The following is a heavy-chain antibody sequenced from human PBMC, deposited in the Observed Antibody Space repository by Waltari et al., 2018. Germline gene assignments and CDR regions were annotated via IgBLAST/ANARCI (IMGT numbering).Heavy chain of an antibody. Sequence: QVQLQESGPGLVQPSETLSLTCAVSGYSISSGYYWGWIRQPPGKGLEWIGSIYHSGSTYYNPSLKSRVTISVDTSKNQFSLKLSSVTAADTAVYYCARHRYSSGSFDYWGQGTLVTVSS. CDR3: ARHRYSSGSFDY. J-gene: IGHJ4*02. V-gene: IGHV4-38-2*01. CDR1: GYSISSGYY. D-gene: IGHD6-19*01. CDR2: IYHSGST.